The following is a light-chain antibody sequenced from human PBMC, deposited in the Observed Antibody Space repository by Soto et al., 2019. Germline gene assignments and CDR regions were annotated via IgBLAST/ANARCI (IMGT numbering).Light chain of an antibody. V-gene: IGLV2-23*01. CDR3: CSYAGGRTYV. J-gene: IGLJ1*01. CDR2: EDA. CDR1: SSDVGSYNL. Sequence: QSVLTQPRSVSGSPGQSITISCTGTSSDVGSYNLVSWYQYHPGKAPKLIIYEDAKRPSGVSNRFSGSKSGYTASLTISGLQAEDEADFYCCSYAGGRTYVFGTGTKLTVL.